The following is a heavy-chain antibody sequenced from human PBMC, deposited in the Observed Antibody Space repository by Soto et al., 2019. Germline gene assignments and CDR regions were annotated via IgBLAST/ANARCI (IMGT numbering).Heavy chain of an antibody. CDR3: AKDSTRLRYFDWLPPDY. V-gene: IGHV3-23*01. CDR2: ISASGGTT. D-gene: IGHD3-9*01. Sequence: GGSLRLSCAASGFTFSSYAMTWVRQAPGKGLEWVSAISASGGTTDYADSVKGRFTISRDNSKNMLYLQMNSLRAEDTAVYYCAKDSTRLRYFDWLPPDYWGQGTLVTV. CDR1: GFTFSSYA. J-gene: IGHJ4*02.